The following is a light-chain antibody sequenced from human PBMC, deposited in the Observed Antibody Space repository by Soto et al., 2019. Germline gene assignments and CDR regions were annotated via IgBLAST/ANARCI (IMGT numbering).Light chain of an antibody. V-gene: IGKV3-20*01. CDR2: GAS. Sequence: EIVSTQSPGTLSLSPGERATLSCSGSQSVRSTHLAWYQLKPGQAPTLFIYGASSRATGIPDRFSGSGSGTDVNLTISRLETEDFAVYICQQYGTSPRTFGQGTRLEI. CDR3: QQYGTSPRT. CDR1: QSVRSTH. J-gene: IGKJ5*01.